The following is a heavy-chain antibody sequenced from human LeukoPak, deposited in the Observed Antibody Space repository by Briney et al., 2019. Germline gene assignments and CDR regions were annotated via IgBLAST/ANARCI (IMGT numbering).Heavy chain of an antibody. CDR3: ALGLVTDY. Sequence: GGSLRLSCAASGFTVSSDFMSWVRQAPGKGLEWVSVIYSGGSTYYADSVKGRFTISRDNSKNTLYLQMNSLRVEDTAVYYCALGLVTDYWGQGTLVTVSS. CDR1: GFTVSSDF. J-gene: IGHJ4*02. D-gene: IGHD3-9*01. CDR2: IYSGGST. V-gene: IGHV3-66*01.